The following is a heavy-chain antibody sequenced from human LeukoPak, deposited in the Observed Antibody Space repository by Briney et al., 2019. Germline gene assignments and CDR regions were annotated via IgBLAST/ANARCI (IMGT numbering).Heavy chain of an antibody. CDR1: GGSFSGYY. Sequence: SETLSLTCAVYGGSFSGYYWSWIRQPPGKGLEWIGEINHSGSTNYNPSLKSRVTISVDTSKNQFSLKLSSVTAADTAVYYCARVNYDFWSGYYTPNYFDYWGRGTLVTVSS. V-gene: IGHV4-34*01. CDR3: ARVNYDFWSGYYTPNYFDY. CDR2: INHSGST. D-gene: IGHD3-3*01. J-gene: IGHJ4*02.